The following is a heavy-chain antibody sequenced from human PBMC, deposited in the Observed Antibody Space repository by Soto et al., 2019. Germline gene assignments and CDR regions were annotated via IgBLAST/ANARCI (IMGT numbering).Heavy chain of an antibody. V-gene: IGHV1-2*02. Sequence: QVQLVQSGAEVKKPGASVKVSCKASGYTFTGYYMHWVRQAPGQGLEWMGWINPNSGGTNYAQKFQGRVTMTRDTSISTDYMELSRLRSDDTAVYYCARDSSSSHLPLYYFDYWGQGTLVTVSS. CDR3: ARDSSSSHLPLYYFDY. CDR2: INPNSGGT. D-gene: IGHD6-13*01. J-gene: IGHJ4*02. CDR1: GYTFTGYY.